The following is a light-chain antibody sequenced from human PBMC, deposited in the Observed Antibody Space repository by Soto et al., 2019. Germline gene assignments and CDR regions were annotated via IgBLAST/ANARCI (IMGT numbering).Light chain of an antibody. V-gene: IGKV3-15*01. J-gene: IGKJ5*01. Sequence: EIVLTQSPDTLSLSPLEIATLSCMASQSVNSKVAWYQQKPGQPPRLLIYAASTRATGVPARFSGGGSGTEFILTISSLQSEDFAVYYCQQHTDWPPITFGQGTRLEIK. CDR2: AAS. CDR3: QQHTDWPPIT. CDR1: QSVNSK.